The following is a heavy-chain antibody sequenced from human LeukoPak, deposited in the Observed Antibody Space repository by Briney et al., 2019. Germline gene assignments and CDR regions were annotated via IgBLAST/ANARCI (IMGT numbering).Heavy chain of an antibody. V-gene: IGHV3-21*01. J-gene: IGHJ4*02. Sequence: GGSLRLSCAVSGFTFSIYSMNWVRQTAGRGLEWVSSISGDSSGMYYRDSVKGRFTISRDNAKNLLYLQMNSLRAEDTAVYYCVRGTSDTVTDDLDYGGPGTVVTVSS. CDR3: VRGTSDTVTDDLDY. CDR2: ISGDSSGM. D-gene: IGHD4-17*01. CDR1: GFTFSIYS.